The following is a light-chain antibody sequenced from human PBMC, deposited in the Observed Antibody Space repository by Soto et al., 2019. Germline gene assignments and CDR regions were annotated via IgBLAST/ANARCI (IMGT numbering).Light chain of an antibody. Sequence: DIQMTQSPSTLSASVGDRVTISCRASQSISSWLAWYQQKPGKAPKLLMSKASSLESGVPSRFSGSGSETEFTLTISSLQPDDFGVYYCQQYKSHRRTFGPGTKVEI. V-gene: IGKV1-5*03. CDR1: QSISSW. CDR2: KAS. J-gene: IGKJ1*01. CDR3: QQYKSHRRT.